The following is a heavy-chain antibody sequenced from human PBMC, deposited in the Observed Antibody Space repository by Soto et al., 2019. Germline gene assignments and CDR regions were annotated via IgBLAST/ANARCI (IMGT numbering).Heavy chain of an antibody. Sequence: SETLSLTCAVYGGSFSGYYWGGIRQPPGKGLEWIGEINYSGSTNYNPSLKSRVTISVDTSKNQFSPKLSSVTAADTAVYYCARLDTATSDYWGQGTLVTVSS. CDR2: INYSGST. CDR3: ARLDTATSDY. D-gene: IGHD5-18*01. CDR1: GGSFSGYY. J-gene: IGHJ4*02. V-gene: IGHV4-34*01.